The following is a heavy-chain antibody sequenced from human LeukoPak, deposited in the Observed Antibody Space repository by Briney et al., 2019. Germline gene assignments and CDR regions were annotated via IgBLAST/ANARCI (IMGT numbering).Heavy chain of an antibody. CDR2: IFGSGGSA. V-gene: IGHV3-23*01. Sequence: PGGSLRLSCAASGFTFNSYAMYWLRQAPGEGLVWGSGIFGSGGSAHYADSVKGRFAIYRDNSKNRVYLQMNSLRAEDTAVYYCAKTATGYSSGHYPGWPVDYWGQGTLVTVSS. CDR3: AKTATGYSSGHYPGWPVDY. CDR1: GFTFNSYA. J-gene: IGHJ4*02. D-gene: IGHD6-19*01.